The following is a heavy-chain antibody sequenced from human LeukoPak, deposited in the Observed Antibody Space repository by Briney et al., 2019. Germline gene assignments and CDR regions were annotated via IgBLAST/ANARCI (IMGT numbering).Heavy chain of an antibody. CDR2: IYYSGST. CDR1: GGSISSYY. Sequence: PSETLSLTCTVSGGSISSYYWSWIRQPPGKGLEWIGYIYYSGSTNYNPSLKSRVTISVDTFKNQFSLKLSSVTAADTAVYYCARFIAVAGTYWFDPWGQGTLVTVSS. J-gene: IGHJ5*02. D-gene: IGHD6-19*01. CDR3: ARFIAVAGTYWFDP. V-gene: IGHV4-59*01.